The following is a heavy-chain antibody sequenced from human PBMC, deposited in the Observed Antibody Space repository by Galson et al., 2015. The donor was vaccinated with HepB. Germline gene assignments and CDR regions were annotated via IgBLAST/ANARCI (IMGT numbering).Heavy chain of an antibody. J-gene: IGHJ4*02. V-gene: IGHV4-4*07. CDR2: LYLSGST. CDR1: DGFIGNYY. CDR3: ARGYCTSSSCYEPGY. Sequence: ETLSLTCTVSDGFIGNYYWIWIRQPAGKGLEWIGRLYLSGSTNYNPSLMSRVTMSVDTSKNQFSLRLNSVTAADTAVYYCARGYCTSSSCYEPGYWGQGIQVTVSS. D-gene: IGHD2-2*01.